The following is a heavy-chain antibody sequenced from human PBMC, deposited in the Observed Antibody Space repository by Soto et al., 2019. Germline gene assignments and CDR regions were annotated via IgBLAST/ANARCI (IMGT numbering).Heavy chain of an antibody. CDR1: GYTFTSYY. Sequence: GASVKVSCKASGYTFTSYYMHWVRQAPGQGLEWMGIINPSGGSTSYAQKFQGRVTMTRDTSTSTVYMELSSLRSEDTAVYYCARDLPDPGIAVAGPDYWGQGTLVTV. CDR2: INPSGGST. CDR3: ARDLPDPGIAVAGPDY. V-gene: IGHV1-46*01. J-gene: IGHJ4*02. D-gene: IGHD6-19*01.